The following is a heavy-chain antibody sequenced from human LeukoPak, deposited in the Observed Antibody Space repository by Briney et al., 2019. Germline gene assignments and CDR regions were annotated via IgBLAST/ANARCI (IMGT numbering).Heavy chain of an antibody. CDR3: ARGRRPRGYGSGSYYTNWFDP. V-gene: IGHV4-34*01. CDR2: INHSGST. CDR1: GGSFSGYX. Sequence: SETLSXTXAVXGGSFSGYXWSWIRQPPGKGLEWIGEINHSGSTNYNPSLKSRVTISVDTSKNQFSLKLSSVTAADTAVYYCARGRRPRGYGSGSYYTNWFDPWGQGTLVTVSS. J-gene: IGHJ5*02. D-gene: IGHD3-10*01.